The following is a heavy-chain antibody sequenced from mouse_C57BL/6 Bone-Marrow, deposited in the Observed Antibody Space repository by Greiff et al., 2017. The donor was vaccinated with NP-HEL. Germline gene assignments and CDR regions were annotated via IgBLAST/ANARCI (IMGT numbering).Heavy chain of an antibody. CDR2: IDPSDSYT. V-gene: IGHV1-59*01. J-gene: IGHJ4*01. CDR1: GYTFTSYW. CDR3: AREAYSNYDAMDY. D-gene: IGHD2-5*01. Sequence: QVQLQQPGAELVRPGTSVKLSCKASGYTFTSYWMHWVKQRPGQGLEWIGVIDPSDSYTNYNQKFKGKATLTVDTSSSPAYMQLSSLTSEDSAVYYCAREAYSNYDAMDYWGQGTSVTVSS.